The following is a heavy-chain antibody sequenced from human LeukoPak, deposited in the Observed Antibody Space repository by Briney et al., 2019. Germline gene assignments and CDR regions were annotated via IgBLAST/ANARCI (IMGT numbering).Heavy chain of an antibody. CDR1: GYTFTGYY. CDR2: IIPILGIA. Sequence: ASVKVSCKASGYTFTGYYMHWVRQAPGQGLEWMGRIIPILGIANYAQKFQGRVTITADKSTSTAYMELSSLRSEDTAVYYCARGLDTAMVDYWGQGTLVTVSS. CDR3: ARGLDTAMVDY. D-gene: IGHD5-18*01. J-gene: IGHJ4*02. V-gene: IGHV1-69*04.